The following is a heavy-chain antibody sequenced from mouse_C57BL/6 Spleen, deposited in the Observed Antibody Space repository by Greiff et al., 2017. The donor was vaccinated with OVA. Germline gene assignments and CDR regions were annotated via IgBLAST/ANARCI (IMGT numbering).Heavy chain of an antibody. CDR3: ARGTLTGSSYGFAY. J-gene: IGHJ3*01. D-gene: IGHD1-1*01. CDR2: INPNNGGT. V-gene: IGHV1-26*01. CDR1: GYTFTDYY. Sequence: EVQLQQSGPELVKPGASVKISCKASGYTFTDYYMNWVKQSHGKSLEWIGDINPNNGGTSYNQKFKGKATLTVDKSSSTAYMELRSLTSEDSAVYYCARGTLTGSSYGFAYWGQGTLVTVSA.